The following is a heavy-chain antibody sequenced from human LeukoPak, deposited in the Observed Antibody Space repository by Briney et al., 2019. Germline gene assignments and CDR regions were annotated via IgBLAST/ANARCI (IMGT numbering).Heavy chain of an antibody. CDR3: AKVPYDSSGPFDY. D-gene: IGHD3-22*01. CDR1: GFTFSSYG. V-gene: IGHV3-30*18. J-gene: IGHJ4*02. Sequence: PGRSLRLSCAASGFTFSSYGMHWVRQAPGKGLEWVAVISYDGSNKYYADSVKGRFTISRDNSKNTLYLQMNSLRAEDTAVYYCAKVPYDSSGPFDYWGQGTLVTVSS. CDR2: ISYDGSNK.